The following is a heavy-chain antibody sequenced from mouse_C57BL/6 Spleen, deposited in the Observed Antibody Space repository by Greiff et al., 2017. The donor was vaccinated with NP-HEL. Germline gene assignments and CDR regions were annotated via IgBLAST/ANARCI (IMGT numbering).Heavy chain of an antibody. CDR3: ARSLYYYVDY. Sequence: VQLQQSGAELVRPGTSVKVSCKASGYAFTNYLIEWVKQRPGQGLEWIGVINPGSGGTNYNEKFKGKATLTADKSSSTAYMQLSSLTSEDSAVYFCARSLYYYVDYWGQGTTLTVSS. J-gene: IGHJ2*01. D-gene: IGHD1-1*01. CDR2: INPGSGGT. CDR1: GYAFTNYL. V-gene: IGHV1-54*01.